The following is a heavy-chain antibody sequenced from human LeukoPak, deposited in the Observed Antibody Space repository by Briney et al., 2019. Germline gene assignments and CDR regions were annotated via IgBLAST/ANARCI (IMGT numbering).Heavy chain of an antibody. CDR2: INHSGST. J-gene: IGHJ3*02. V-gene: IGHV4-34*01. CDR1: GGSFSGYY. CDR3: ARGMSDYVWGSYRYTRGAFDI. D-gene: IGHD3-16*02. Sequence: KPSATLSLTCAVYGGSFSGYYWSWIRQPPGKGLEWIGEINHSGSTNYNPSLKSRVTISVDTSKNQFSLKLSSVTAADTAVYYCARGMSDYVWGSYRYTRGAFDIWGQGTMVTVSS.